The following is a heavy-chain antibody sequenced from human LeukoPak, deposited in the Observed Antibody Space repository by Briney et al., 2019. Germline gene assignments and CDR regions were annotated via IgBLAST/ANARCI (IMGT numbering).Heavy chain of an antibody. V-gene: IGHV5-51*01. CDR1: GYSFTSYW. D-gene: IGHD3-10*01. Sequence: GESLKISCKGSGYSFTSYWIGWVRQMPGKGLEWMGIIYPGDSDTRYSPSFQGQVTISADKSISTAYLQWSSLKASDTAMYYCARLSIPGRETYYYGSGTSWDFDYWGQGTLVTVSS. CDR2: IYPGDSDT. J-gene: IGHJ4*02. CDR3: ARLSIPGRETYYYGSGTSWDFDY.